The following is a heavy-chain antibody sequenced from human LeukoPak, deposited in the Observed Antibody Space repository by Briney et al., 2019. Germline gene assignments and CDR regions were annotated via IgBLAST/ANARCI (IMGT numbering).Heavy chain of an antibody. CDR1: GGSFSGYY. CDR2: IKQDGSEK. V-gene: IGHV3-7*01. Sequence: PSETLSLTCAVYGGSFSGYYWSWVRQAPGKGLEWVAIIKQDGSEKYHLDSVKGRFTFSRDNAKNSLYLQMSSLRAEDTAVYYCARETNLGYWGQGTLVTVSS. CDR3: ARETNLGY. D-gene: IGHD1-26*01. J-gene: IGHJ4*02.